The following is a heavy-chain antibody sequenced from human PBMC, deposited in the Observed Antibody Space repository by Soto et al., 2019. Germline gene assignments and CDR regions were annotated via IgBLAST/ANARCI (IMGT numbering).Heavy chain of an antibody. J-gene: IGHJ3*02. V-gene: IGHV3-23*01. CDR2: ISGSGGST. CDR3: AKERSSYYYDREAASRDAFDI. D-gene: IGHD3-22*01. CDR1: GFTFSSYA. Sequence: PGGSLRLSCAASGFTFSSYAMSWVRQAPGKGLEWVSAISGSGGSTYYADSVKGRFTISRDNSKNTLYLQMNSLRAEDTAVYYCAKERSSYYYDREAASRDAFDIWGQGTMVTVSS.